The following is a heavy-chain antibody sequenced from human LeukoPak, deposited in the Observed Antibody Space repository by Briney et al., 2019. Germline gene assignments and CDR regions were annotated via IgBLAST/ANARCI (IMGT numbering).Heavy chain of an antibody. CDR2: INPDGSTT. CDR3: ARLFGGVTTYDY. D-gene: IGHD3-10*02. V-gene: IGHV3-7*01. J-gene: IGHJ4*02. Sequence: GGSLRLSCSASGFSFGQYWGSWVRQGPGKGLDWAASINPDGSTTRYVDSVRGRFTISRDNAQNTLYLQMNSLRAEDTGIYYCARLFGGVTTYDYWGQGTQVTVSS. CDR1: GFSFGQYW.